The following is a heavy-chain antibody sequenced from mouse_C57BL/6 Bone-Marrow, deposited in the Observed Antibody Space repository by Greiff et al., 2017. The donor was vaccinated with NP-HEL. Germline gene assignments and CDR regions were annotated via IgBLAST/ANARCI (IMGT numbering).Heavy chain of an antibody. V-gene: IGHV3-6*01. CDR3: ARGGGPYYFDY. CDR1: GYSITSGYY. D-gene: IGHD1-1*02. CDR2: ISYDGSN. Sequence: ESGPGLVKPSQSLSLTCPVTGYSITSGYYWYWIRQFPGNKLEWMGYISYDGSNNYNPSLKNRISITRDTSKNQFFLKLNSVTTEDTATYYCARGGGPYYFDYWGQGTTLTVSS. J-gene: IGHJ2*01.